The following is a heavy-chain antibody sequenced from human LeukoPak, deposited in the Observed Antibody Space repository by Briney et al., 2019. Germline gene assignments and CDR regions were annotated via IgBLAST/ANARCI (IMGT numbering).Heavy chain of an antibody. V-gene: IGHV3-23*01. Sequence: GGSLRLSCAASGFTFDDYAMHWVRQAPGKGLEWVSSISGSGTVTYYADSVKGRFTISRDKSQNTLYLQMNSLRAEDTAVYYCAQGASGWYQYYYWGQGTLVTVSS. CDR3: AQGASGWYQYYY. D-gene: IGHD6-19*01. J-gene: IGHJ4*02. CDR1: GFTFDDYA. CDR2: ISGSGTVT.